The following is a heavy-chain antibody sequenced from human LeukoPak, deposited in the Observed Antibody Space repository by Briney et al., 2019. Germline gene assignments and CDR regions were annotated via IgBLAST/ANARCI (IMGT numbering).Heavy chain of an antibody. CDR1: GFTFSSYG. CDR3: ARDRVGDGDYVGYFDY. CDR2: IWYDGSNK. V-gene: IGHV3-33*01. D-gene: IGHD4-17*01. Sequence: GGSLRLSCAASGFTFSSYGMHWVRQAPGKGLEWVAVIWYDGSNKYYADSVKGRFTISRDNSKNTLYLQMNSLRAEDTAVYYCARDRVGDGDYVGYFDYWGQGTLVTVSS. J-gene: IGHJ4*02.